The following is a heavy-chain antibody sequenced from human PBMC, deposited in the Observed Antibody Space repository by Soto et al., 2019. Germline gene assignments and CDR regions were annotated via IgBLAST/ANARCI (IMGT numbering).Heavy chain of an antibody. J-gene: IGHJ4*02. CDR2: INWKSDI. CDR3: AKERSYYYDSSGVFDY. V-gene: IGHV3-9*01. Sequence: GGSLRLSCAVSGFTFDDNAMHWVRQAPEKGLEWVSGINWKSDIGYADSVKGRFTISRDNAENSLYLQMNSLRAEDTAVYYCAKERSYYYDSSGVFDYWGQGTLVTVSS. D-gene: IGHD3-22*01. CDR1: GFTFDDNA.